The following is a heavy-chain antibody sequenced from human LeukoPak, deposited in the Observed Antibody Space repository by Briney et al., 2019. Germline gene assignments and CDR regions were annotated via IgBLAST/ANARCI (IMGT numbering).Heavy chain of an antibody. CDR2: INHSGST. CDR1: GGSFSGYY. Sequence: PSETLSLTCAVYGGSFSGYYWSWIRQPPGKGLEWIGEINHSGSTNYNPSLKSRVTISVDTSKNQFSLKLSSVTAADTAVYYCARGPPSPKRWLQLVLDYWGQGTLVTVSS. D-gene: IGHD5-24*01. CDR3: ARGPPSPKRWLQLVLDY. J-gene: IGHJ4*02. V-gene: IGHV4-34*01.